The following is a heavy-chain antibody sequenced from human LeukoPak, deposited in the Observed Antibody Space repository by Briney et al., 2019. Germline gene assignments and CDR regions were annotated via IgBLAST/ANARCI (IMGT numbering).Heavy chain of an antibody. J-gene: IGHJ4*02. CDR1: GYSISSGYY. V-gene: IGHV4-38-2*02. CDR2: IYHSGST. CDR3: ARLIDAEEPFDY. Sequence: SETLSLTCTVSGYSISSGYYWGWIRQPPGKGLEWIGSIYHSGSTYYNPSLKSRVTISVDTSKNQFSLKLSSVTAADTAVYYCARLIDAEEPFDYWGQGTLVTVSS. D-gene: IGHD1-14*01.